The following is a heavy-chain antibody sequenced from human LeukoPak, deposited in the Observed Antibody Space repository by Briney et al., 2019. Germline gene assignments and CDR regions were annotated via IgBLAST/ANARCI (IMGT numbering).Heavy chain of an antibody. V-gene: IGHV3-73*01. D-gene: IGHD1-26*01. CDR1: GFTFSGSA. J-gene: IGHJ3*02. CDR3: TRLHIGGAFDI. CDR2: IRSKANSYAT. Sequence: GGSLRLSCAASGFTFSGSAMHWVRQASGKGLEWVGRIRSKANSYATAYAASVKGRFTISRDDSKNTAYLQMNSLKTEDTAVYYCTRLHIGGAFDIWGQGTVVTVSS.